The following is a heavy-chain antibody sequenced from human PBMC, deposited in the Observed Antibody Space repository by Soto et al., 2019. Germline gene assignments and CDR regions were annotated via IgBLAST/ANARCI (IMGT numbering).Heavy chain of an antibody. Sequence: EVQLVQSGAEVKKPGESLRISCKGSGYSFTSYWISWVRQMPGKGLEWMGRIDPSDSYTNYSPSFQGHVTISADKSISTAYLQWSSLKASDTAMYYCARWATEGYSYGYYYYGMDVWGQGTTVTVSS. CDR1: GYSFTSYW. V-gene: IGHV5-10-1*03. CDR3: ARWATEGYSYGYYYYGMDV. D-gene: IGHD5-18*01. CDR2: IDPSDSYT. J-gene: IGHJ6*02.